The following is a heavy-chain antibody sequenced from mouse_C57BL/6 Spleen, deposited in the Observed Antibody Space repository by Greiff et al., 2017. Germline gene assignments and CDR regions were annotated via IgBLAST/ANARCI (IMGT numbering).Heavy chain of an antibody. CDR1: GYAFSSYW. CDR2: IYPGDGDT. V-gene: IGHV1-80*01. CDR3: ARSGSNYPFAY. D-gene: IGHD2-5*01. Sequence: QVQLQQSGGELVKPGASVKISCKASGYAFSSYWMNWVKQRPGKGLEWIGQIYPGDGDTNYNGKFKGKATLTADKSSSTAYMQLSSLTSEDSAVYFCARSGSNYPFAYWGQGTLVTVSA. J-gene: IGHJ3*01.